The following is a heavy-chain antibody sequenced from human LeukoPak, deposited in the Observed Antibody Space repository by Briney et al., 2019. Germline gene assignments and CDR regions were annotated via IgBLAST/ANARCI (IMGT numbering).Heavy chain of an antibody. V-gene: IGHV1-18*01. Sequence: ASVKVSCKASGYNFDKFGIAWVRQAPGQGLEWMGWINTYNGNTKYAHQIQGRVTMTTDTSTSTVYMELRSLRSDDTAVYFCARDTPQHLKRYDYWGQGTHVTVSS. J-gene: IGHJ4*02. CDR1: GYNFDKFG. D-gene: IGHD6-13*01. CDR2: INTYNGNT. CDR3: ARDTPQHLKRYDY.